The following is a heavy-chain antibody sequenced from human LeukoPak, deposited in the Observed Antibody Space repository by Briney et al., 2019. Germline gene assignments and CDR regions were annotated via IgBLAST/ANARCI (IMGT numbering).Heavy chain of an antibody. D-gene: IGHD3-9*01. CDR3: AGGTGFIIKD. CDR2: IKQDGSEK. CDR1: GFTFSLYW. V-gene: IGHV3-7*03. Sequence: PGGSLRLSCAASGFTFSLYWMNRVRRAPGKGLEWVANIKQDGSEKNYVDSVKGRFTISRDNAKNSLYLQMNNLRVEDTAMYYCAGGTGFIIKDWGQGTLVTVSS. J-gene: IGHJ4*02.